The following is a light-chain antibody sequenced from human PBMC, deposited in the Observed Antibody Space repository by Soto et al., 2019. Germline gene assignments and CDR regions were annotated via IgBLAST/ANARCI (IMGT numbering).Light chain of an antibody. Sequence: EIVVTQSPGTLSLSPGERATLSCRASQSISSSYLAWYQQKPGQAPRLLFYGASIRATGIPDRFSGSGSGTDFTHTISRLEPEDFAVYYCQQYGSSPLFTFAQGTRVEI. V-gene: IGKV3-20*01. J-gene: IGKJ2*01. CDR2: GAS. CDR3: QQYGSSPLFT. CDR1: QSISSSY.